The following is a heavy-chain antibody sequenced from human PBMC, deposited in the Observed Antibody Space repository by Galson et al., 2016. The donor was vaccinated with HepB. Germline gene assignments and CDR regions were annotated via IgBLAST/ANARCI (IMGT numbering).Heavy chain of an antibody. J-gene: IGHJ4*02. V-gene: IGHV3-11*06. CDR2: ITTTSSYT. CDR1: GFKSNDHF. CDR3: AASLDFGGLGDY. Sequence: SLRLSCAASGFKSNDHFMNWFRQTPGKGLEWVSFITTTSSYTEYAESVKGRFTISRDNAKNSLYLQINRLRAEDTAVYYCAASLDFGGLGDYWGQGTLVTVSS. D-gene: IGHD4-23*01.